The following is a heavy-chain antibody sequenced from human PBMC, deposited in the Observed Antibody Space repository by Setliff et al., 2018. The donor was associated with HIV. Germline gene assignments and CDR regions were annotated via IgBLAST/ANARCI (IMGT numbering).Heavy chain of an antibody. V-gene: IGHV3-48*03. Sequence: QTGGSLRLSCVVSGLTFSSYEMIWVRQAPGKGLEWVSYISNIGTTIYYADSVKGRFTISRDNAKNSLYLQMNSLRAEDTAVYYCARSRAAGFDYWGQGTLVTVSS. CDR3: ARSRAAGFDY. J-gene: IGHJ4*02. D-gene: IGHD6-13*01. CDR1: GLTFSSYE. CDR2: ISNIGTTI.